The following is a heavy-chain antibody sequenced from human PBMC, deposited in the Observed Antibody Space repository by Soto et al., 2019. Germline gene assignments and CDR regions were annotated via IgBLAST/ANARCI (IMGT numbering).Heavy chain of an antibody. CDR3: ARLAPFAGGTCYSLPLDV. CDR2: ITPDNGNT. D-gene: IGHD2-15*01. CDR1: GYNFVSFG. Sequence: QVQLLQSGPEVKEPGASVKVSCKASGYNFVSFGVSWVRQAPGQGLEWIGWITPDNGNTNYAQKSQGRATMTTDTSTSTSYMEVRSLRLDGTAVYYCARLAPFAGGTCYSLPLDVWCQGALVTVSS. J-gene: IGHJ4*02. V-gene: IGHV1-18*01.